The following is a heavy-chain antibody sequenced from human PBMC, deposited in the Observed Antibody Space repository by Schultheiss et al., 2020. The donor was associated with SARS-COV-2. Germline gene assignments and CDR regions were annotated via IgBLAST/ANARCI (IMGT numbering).Heavy chain of an antibody. V-gene: IGHV4-34*09. CDR2: INHSGST. CDR1: GGSISSYY. J-gene: IGHJ4*02. CDR3: ARLAVAGTFDY. Sequence: SETLSLTCTVSGGSISSYYWSWIRQPPGKGLEWIGEINHSGSTNYNPSLKSRVTISVDTSKNQFSLKLSSVTAADTAVYYCARLAVAGTFDYWGQGTLVTVSS. D-gene: IGHD6-19*01.